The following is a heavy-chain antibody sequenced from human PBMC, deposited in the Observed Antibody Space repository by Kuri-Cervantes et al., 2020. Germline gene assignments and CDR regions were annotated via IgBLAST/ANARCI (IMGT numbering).Heavy chain of an antibody. CDR3: ARGAPNRDPAGGTGRMGYYIDA. J-gene: IGHJ6*03. CDR2: ISSSSTI. CDR1: GFTFSDYY. Sequence: GESLKISCAASGFTFSDYYMSWIRQAPGKGLECVSSISSSSTIYYADSVKGRFTISRHNSKNTLYLQMNSLRPKDTAVYYCARGAPNRDPAGGTGRMGYYIDAWGKGTTVTVSS. D-gene: IGHD6-13*01. V-gene: IGHV3-69-1*01.